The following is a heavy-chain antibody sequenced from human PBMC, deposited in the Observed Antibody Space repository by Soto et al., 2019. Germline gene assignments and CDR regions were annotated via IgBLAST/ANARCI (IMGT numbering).Heavy chain of an antibody. CDR1: GGSVNNNKW. D-gene: IGHD6-19*01. CDR3: AGQWLAGYGASDP. V-gene: IGHV4-4*02. J-gene: IGHJ5*02. CDR2: IHSSGYT. Sequence: QVQLQESGPGLVKLSETLSLTCAVSGGSVNNNKWWSWVRQPPGKGLEWIGEIHSSGYTNYNPSLKSRPTIFVDKPKNQFSVKRTSVPAADTAVYFGAGQWLAGYGASDPWGQGTLVTVSS.